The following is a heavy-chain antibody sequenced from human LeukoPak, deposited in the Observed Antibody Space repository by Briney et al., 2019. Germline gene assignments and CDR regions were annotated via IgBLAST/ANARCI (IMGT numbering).Heavy chain of an antibody. Sequence: SETLSLTCTVSGGSISSGGYYWSWIRQHPGKGLEWIGYIYYSVSTYYNPSLKSRVTISVDTSKNQFSLKLSSVTAADTAVYYCARGRIQLWLRSVDYFDYWGQGTLVTVSS. CDR1: GGSISSGGYY. V-gene: IGHV4-31*03. D-gene: IGHD5-18*01. CDR2: IYYSVST. CDR3: ARGRIQLWLRSVDYFDY. J-gene: IGHJ4*02.